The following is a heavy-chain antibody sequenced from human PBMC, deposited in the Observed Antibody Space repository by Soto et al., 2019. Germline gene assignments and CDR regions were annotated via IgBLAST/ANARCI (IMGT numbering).Heavy chain of an antibody. V-gene: IGHV4-59*01. J-gene: IGHJ6*02. Sequence: PSETLSLTCTVSGDSISSYYWSWIRQPPGKGLEWIGYIYYSGSTNYNPSLKSRVTISVDTSKNQFSLKLSSVTAADTAVYYCARDMRGSSSWNYYYYGMDVWGQGTTVT. CDR3: ARDMRGSSSWNYYYYGMDV. CDR1: GDSISSYY. CDR2: IYYSGST. D-gene: IGHD6-13*01.